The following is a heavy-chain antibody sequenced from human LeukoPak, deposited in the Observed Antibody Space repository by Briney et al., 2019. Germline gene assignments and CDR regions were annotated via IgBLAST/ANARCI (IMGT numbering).Heavy chain of an antibody. CDR1: GFTFSSYA. D-gene: IGHD4-17*01. CDR2: ISYDGSNK. Sequence: GGSLRLSCAASGFTFSSYAMHWVRQAPGKGLEGVAVISYDGSNKYYADSVKGRLTIPRDNSKNTLYLQMNSLRAEDTAVYYCARDFDYGDYLDYFDYWGQGTLVTVSS. V-gene: IGHV3-30*04. CDR3: ARDFDYGDYLDYFDY. J-gene: IGHJ4*02.